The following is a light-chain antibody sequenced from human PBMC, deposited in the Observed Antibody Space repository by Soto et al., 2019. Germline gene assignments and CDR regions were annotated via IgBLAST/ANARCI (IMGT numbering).Light chain of an antibody. CDR2: GAS. V-gene: IGKV3-20*01. CDR1: QSVSSSY. J-gene: IGKJ1*01. Sequence: EIVLTQSPGTLSLSPGERATLSCRASQSVSSSYFAGYQQKPGQAPRLLIYGASSRATGIPYRFSGSGSGTDFTLTISRLEPEDFAVYYCQQYGSSPWTFGQGTKVDIK. CDR3: QQYGSSPWT.